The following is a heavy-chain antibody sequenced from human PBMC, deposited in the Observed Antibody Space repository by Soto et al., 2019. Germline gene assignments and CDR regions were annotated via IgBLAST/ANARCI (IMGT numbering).Heavy chain of an antibody. D-gene: IGHD2-15*01. CDR3: SRDVVVGAKALNY. CDR1: GXTVSNYC. J-gene: IGHJ4*02. Sequence: GSLRLSSAASGXTVSNYCMTWVRQAPGKGLEWVDKIKEDGSDKNYVDSVKGRFTISRDNAKKSLYLQMNSLRVEDTDVYFCSRDVVVGAKALNYWGQGALGTVSS. V-gene: IGHV3-7*01. CDR2: IKEDGSDK.